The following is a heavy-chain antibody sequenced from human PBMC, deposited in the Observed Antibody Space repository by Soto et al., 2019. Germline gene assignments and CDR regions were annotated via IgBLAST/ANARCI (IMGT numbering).Heavy chain of an antibody. Sequence: SETLSLTCTVSGGSISSGGYYWSWIRQHPGKGLEWIGYIYYSGSTYYNPSLKSRVTISVDTSKNQFSLKLSSVTAADTAVYYCARHLPWLAEDNWFDPWGQGTLVTVSS. CDR2: IYYSGST. V-gene: IGHV4-39*01. J-gene: IGHJ5*02. CDR3: ARHLPWLAEDNWFDP. CDR1: GGSISSGGYY. D-gene: IGHD6-19*01.